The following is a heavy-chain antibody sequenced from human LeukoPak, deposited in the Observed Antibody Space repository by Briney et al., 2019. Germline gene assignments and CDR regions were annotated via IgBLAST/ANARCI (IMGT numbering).Heavy chain of an antibody. CDR1: GGTFSSYA. Sequence: SVKVSCKASGGTFSSYAISWVRQAPGQGREWMGGIIPIFGTANYAQKFQGRVTITADESTSTAYMELSSLRSEDTAVYYCAGNDILTGYYNAEFDPWGQGTLVTVSS. J-gene: IGHJ5*02. V-gene: IGHV1-69*13. CDR2: IIPIFGTA. D-gene: IGHD3-9*01. CDR3: AGNDILTGYYNAEFDP.